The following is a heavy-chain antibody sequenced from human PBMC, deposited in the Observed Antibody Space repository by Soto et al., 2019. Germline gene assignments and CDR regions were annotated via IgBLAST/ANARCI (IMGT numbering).Heavy chain of an antibody. V-gene: IGHV4-39*02. D-gene: IGHD5-12*01. CDR1: GDSISSSGYY. J-gene: IGHJ5*02. Sequence: SETLSLTCTVSGDSISSSGYYWGWIRQPPGRGLEWIASISNSGTTYYNPSLKGRVTISQDTSKNQFSLNLYSVTAADTALYFCARERRGSNWFDPWGQGTLVTASS. CDR3: ARERRGSNWFDP. CDR2: ISNSGTT.